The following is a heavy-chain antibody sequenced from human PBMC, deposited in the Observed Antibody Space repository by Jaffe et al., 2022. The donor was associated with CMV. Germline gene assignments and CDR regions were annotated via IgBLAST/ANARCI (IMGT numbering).Heavy chain of an antibody. CDR3: ARDGGYTYGYRAFDI. CDR1: GFSFSSYS. V-gene: IGHV3-21*01. Sequence: EVQLVESGGGLVKPGGSLRLSCAASGFSFSSYSMNWVRQAPGKGLEWVSSISYSSSHIYYADSLKGRFTISRDNDKKSMYLQMNSLRAEDTAVYYCARDGGYTYGYRAFDIWGQGTKVTVSS. J-gene: IGHJ3*02. CDR2: ISYSSSHI. D-gene: IGHD5-18*01.